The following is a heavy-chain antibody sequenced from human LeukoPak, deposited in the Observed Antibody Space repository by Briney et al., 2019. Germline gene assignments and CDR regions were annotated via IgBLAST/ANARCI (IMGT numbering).Heavy chain of an antibody. J-gene: IGHJ4*02. CDR1: GYTFTSYY. CDR2: INPSGGST. V-gene: IGHV1-46*01. CDR3: ARGGSRPTVTALDY. Sequence: ASVKVSCKPSGYTFTSYYTHWVRQAPGQGLEWMGRINPSGGSTSYAQRFQGRVTMTRDMSTSTVYMELNSLRSEDTAIYYCARGGSRPTVTALDYWGRGALVTVSS. D-gene: IGHD4-17*01.